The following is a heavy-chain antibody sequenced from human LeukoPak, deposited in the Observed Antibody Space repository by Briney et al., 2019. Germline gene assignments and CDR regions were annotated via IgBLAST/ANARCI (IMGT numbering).Heavy chain of an antibody. D-gene: IGHD3-3*01. Sequence: GASVKVSCKASGYTFTGYYMHWVRQAPGQGLEWMGWINPNSGGTNYAQKFQGRVTMTRDTSISTAYMELSRLRSDDTAVYYCARGSVVRFLEWLLSLDYWGQGTLVTVSS. CDR2: INPNSGGT. J-gene: IGHJ4*02. CDR3: ARGSVVRFLEWLLSLDY. CDR1: GYTFTGYY. V-gene: IGHV1-2*02.